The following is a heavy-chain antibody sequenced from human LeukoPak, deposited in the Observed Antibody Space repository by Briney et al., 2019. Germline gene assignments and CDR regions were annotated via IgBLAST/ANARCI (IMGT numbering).Heavy chain of an antibody. V-gene: IGHV3-7*01. CDR2: IKQDGSEK. D-gene: IGHD6-19*01. CDR1: GFTFSSYW. CDR3: ARLKQWLVRDYYYYGMDV. J-gene: IGHJ6*02. Sequence: GGSLRLSCAASGFTFSSYWMSWVRQAPGKGLEWVANIKQDGSEKYYVDSVKGRFTISRDNTKNSLYLQMNSLRAEDTAVYYCARLKQWLVRDYYYYGMDVWSQGTTVTVSS.